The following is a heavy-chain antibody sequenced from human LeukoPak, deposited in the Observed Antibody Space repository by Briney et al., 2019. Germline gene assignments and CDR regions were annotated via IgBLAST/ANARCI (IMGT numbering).Heavy chain of an antibody. V-gene: IGHV3-21*01. CDR2: ISSSSSYI. D-gene: IGHD1-1*01. CDR1: GFTFSSYS. J-gene: IGHJ4*02. CDR3: ARDPDDSLYFDY. Sequence: GGSLRLSCAASGFTFSSYSMNWVRQAPGKGLEWVSSISSSSSYIYYADSAKGRFTISRDNAKNSPYLQMNSLRAEDTAVYYCARDPDDSLYFDYWGQGTLVTVSS.